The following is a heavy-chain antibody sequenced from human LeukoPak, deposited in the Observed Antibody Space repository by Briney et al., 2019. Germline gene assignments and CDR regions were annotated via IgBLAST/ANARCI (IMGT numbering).Heavy chain of an antibody. J-gene: IGHJ5*02. CDR1: GYTFTGYY. CDR2: INPNSGGT. Sequence: GASVKVSCKASGYTFTGYYMHWVRQAPGQGLEWMGWINPNSGGTNYAQKFQGRVTMTRDTSISTAYMELSRLRSDDTAVYYCTIFGVVIESWFDPWGQGTLVTVSS. V-gene: IGHV1-2*02. CDR3: TIFGVVIESWFDP. D-gene: IGHD3-3*01.